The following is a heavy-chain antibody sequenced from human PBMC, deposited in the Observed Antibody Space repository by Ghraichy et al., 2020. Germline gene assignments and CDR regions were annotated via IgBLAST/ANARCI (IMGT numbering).Heavy chain of an antibody. V-gene: IGHV3-30*18. CDR2: ISNDGRNT. J-gene: IGHJ4*02. CDR3: VKSVFGIAAVDPFDF. CDR1: GFIFTNYG. Sequence: GGSLRLSCAASGFIFTNYGMHWVRQAPGKGLEWVAVISNDGRNTYHTDSVKGRFTISRDNSKNTLYLQMNSLKTEDTAVYYCVKSVFGIAAVDPFDFWGQGALVTVSS. D-gene: IGHD6-13*01.